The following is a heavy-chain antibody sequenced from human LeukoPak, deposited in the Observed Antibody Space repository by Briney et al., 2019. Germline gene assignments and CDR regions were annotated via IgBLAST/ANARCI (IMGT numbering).Heavy chain of an antibody. D-gene: IGHD2/OR15-2a*01. CDR1: GFTFSSFW. Sequence: GGSLRLSCAASGFTFSSFWMSWVRQAPGKGLEWVANIKRDGGDKYYVDSVKGRFSISRDNAKNSLYLHMNSLRAEDTAVYYCARGDEYITSPWGQGTLVTVSS. J-gene: IGHJ4*02. CDR3: ARGDEYITSP. V-gene: IGHV3-7*05. CDR2: IKRDGGDK.